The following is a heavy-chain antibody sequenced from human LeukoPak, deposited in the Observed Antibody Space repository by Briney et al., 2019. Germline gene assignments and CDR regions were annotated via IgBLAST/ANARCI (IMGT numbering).Heavy chain of an antibody. V-gene: IGHV3-48*03. CDR3: ARDPVAAPYYYMDV. J-gene: IGHJ6*03. Sequence: GGSLRLSCAASGFTFSSYEMNWVRQAPGKGLEWVSYISSSGSTIYYADSVKGRFTISRDNAKNTLYLQMNSLRAEDTAVYYCARDPVAAPYYYMDVWGKGTTVTVPS. CDR1: GFTFSSYE. D-gene: IGHD6-6*01. CDR2: ISSSGSTI.